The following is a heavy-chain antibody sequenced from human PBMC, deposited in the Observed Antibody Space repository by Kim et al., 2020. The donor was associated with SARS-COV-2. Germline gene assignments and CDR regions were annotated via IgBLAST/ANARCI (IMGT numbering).Heavy chain of an antibody. CDR2: INHSGST. J-gene: IGHJ4*02. V-gene: IGHV4-34*01. D-gene: IGHD6-13*01. Sequence: SETLSLTCAVYGGSFSGYYWSWIRQPPGKGLEWIGEINHSGSTNYNPSLKSRVTISVDTSKNQFSLKLSSVTAADTAVYYCARGLEQQLVLQRLFDYWGQGTLVTVSS. CDR1: GGSFSGYY. CDR3: ARGLEQQLVLQRLFDY.